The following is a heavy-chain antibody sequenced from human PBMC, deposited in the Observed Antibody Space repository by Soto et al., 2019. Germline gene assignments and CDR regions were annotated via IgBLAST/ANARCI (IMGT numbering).Heavy chain of an antibody. CDR1: GYSFTSYL. V-gene: IGHV5-10-1*01. Sequence: PGDSLKISCKGSGYSFTSYLISWVRQLPGKGLEWMGRIDPSDSYTNYSPSFQGHVTISADKSISTAYLQWSSLKASDTAMYYCAKQISGSYPADVWGQGTTVTVSS. J-gene: IGHJ6*02. CDR3: AKQISGSYPADV. CDR2: IDPSDSYT. D-gene: IGHD1-26*01.